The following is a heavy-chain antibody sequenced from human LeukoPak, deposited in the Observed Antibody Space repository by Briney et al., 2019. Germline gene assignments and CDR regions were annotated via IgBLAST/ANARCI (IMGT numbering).Heavy chain of an antibody. D-gene: IGHD3-22*01. V-gene: IGHV3-30-3*01. J-gene: IGHJ3*02. Sequence: PGGSLRLSCAASGFTFSSYAMHWVRQAPGKGLEWVAVISYDGSNKYYADSVKGRFTISRDNSKNTLYLQMNSLRAEDTAVYYCASMDYYDSSGYSPGAFDIWGQGTMVTVSS. CDR2: ISYDGSNK. CDR3: ASMDYYDSSGYSPGAFDI. CDR1: GFTFSSYA.